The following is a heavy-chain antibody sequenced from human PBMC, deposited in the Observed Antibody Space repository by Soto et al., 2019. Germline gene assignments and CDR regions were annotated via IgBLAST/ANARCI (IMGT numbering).Heavy chain of an antibody. CDR2: IDNSGST. Sequence: QVQLQESGPGLVKPSETLPLTCTVSGDSISSYYWSWIRQPPGQGLEWIGYIDNSGSTSYNPSLESRVTISVDTSNTQSSLKLRSVTAADTAVYYCARGFQWTRVVTSLPMDVWVKGTTVTVSS. CDR3: ARGFQWTRVVTSLPMDV. V-gene: IGHV4-59*01. D-gene: IGHD3-3*01. J-gene: IGHJ6*03. CDR1: GDSISSYY.